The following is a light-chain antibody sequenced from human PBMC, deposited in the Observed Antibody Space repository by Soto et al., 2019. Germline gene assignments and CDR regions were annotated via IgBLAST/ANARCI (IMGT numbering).Light chain of an antibody. V-gene: IGKV3-20*01. CDR2: GAC. Sequence: SVLTQSPGTLSLSPGERATLSCGASQSISNNYLAWYQQKPGQAPRLLIYGACNRANGIPDRFSGSGSGTDFTLTISRLEPEDFAVYYCQQYGSSGTFGQGTKVDI. CDR1: QSISNNY. CDR3: QQYGSSGT. J-gene: IGKJ1*01.